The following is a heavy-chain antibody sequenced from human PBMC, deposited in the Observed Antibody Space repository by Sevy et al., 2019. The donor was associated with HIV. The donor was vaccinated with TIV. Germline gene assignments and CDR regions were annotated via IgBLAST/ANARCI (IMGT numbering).Heavy chain of an antibody. Sequence: GESLKISCAVSGFTFSTYAMHWVRQAPGKGLECVAIVSSDGSEINYADPVKGRFTISRDNSRNTLYLQMNSLRTEDTALYYCARDQLGSSDYWGQGTLVTVSS. V-gene: IGHV3-30-3*01. D-gene: IGHD7-27*01. CDR1: GFTFSTYA. CDR3: ARDQLGSSDY. J-gene: IGHJ4*02. CDR2: VSSDGSEI.